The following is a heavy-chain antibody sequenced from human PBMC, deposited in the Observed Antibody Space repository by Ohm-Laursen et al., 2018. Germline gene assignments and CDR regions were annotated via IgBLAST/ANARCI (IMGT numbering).Heavy chain of an antibody. Sequence: GASVKVSCKSSGYTFTGYFMHWVRLAPGQGLEWMGWINPNNGGTNFAQMFQGRVTMTRDTSISTAYMELSRLRSDDTAVYYCARGLGASYFDNWFDPWGQGTLVTVSS. CDR1: GYTFTGYF. J-gene: IGHJ5*02. CDR3: ARGLGASYFDNWFDP. D-gene: IGHD3-10*01. V-gene: IGHV1-2*02. CDR2: INPNNGGT.